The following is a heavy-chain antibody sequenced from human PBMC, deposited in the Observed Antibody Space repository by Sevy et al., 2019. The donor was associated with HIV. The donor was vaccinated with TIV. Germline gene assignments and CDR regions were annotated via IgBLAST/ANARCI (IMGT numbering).Heavy chain of an antibody. J-gene: IGHJ3*02. Sequence: SETLSLTCTVSGYSISSGYYWGWIRQPPGKGLEWSGSIYHSGSTYYNPSLKSRVTISVDTSKNQFSLKLSSVTAADTAVYYCARDEYPYYYDSSGYPLNAFDIWGQGTMVTVSS. V-gene: IGHV4-38-2*02. D-gene: IGHD3-22*01. CDR2: IYHSGST. CDR1: GYSISSGYY. CDR3: ARDEYPYYYDSSGYPLNAFDI.